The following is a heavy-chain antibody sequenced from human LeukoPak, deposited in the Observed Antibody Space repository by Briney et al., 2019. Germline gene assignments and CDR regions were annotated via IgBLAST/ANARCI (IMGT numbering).Heavy chain of an antibody. V-gene: IGHV4-59*01. D-gene: IGHD5-24*01. CDR1: GISLSGYY. CDR3: ARGNGYNLY. Sequence: KPSETLSLTCTVSGISLSGYYWSWIRQPPGKGLEWIGYIYYSGSTNYNPSLKSRVTISVDTSKNQFSPKLSSVTAADTAVYYCARGNGYNLYWGQGTLVTVSS. J-gene: IGHJ4*02. CDR2: IYYSGST.